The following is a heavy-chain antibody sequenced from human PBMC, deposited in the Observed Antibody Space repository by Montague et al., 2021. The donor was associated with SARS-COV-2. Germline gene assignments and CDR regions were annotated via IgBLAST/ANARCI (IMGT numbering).Heavy chain of an antibody. Sequence: SETLSLTCTVSISSSRYYWDWIRQPPGKGLEWIGSMDYVGNPFYNPPLRSRVAISLDTSKSQLSLRLRSVTTTDTAVFYCVRGRRGTVFPFSPGAFDFWGQGTTVTVSS. CDR3: VRGRRGTVFPFSPGAFDF. CDR2: MDYVGNP. V-gene: IGHV4-39*01. CDR1: ISSSRYY. J-gene: IGHJ3*01. D-gene: IGHD1-7*01.